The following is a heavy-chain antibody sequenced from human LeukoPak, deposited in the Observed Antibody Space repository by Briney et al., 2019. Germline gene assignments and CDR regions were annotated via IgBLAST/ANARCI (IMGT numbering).Heavy chain of an antibody. D-gene: IGHD6-13*01. Sequence: GESLKISCKGSGYSFTNYWIGWVRQMPGKGLEWMGIIYPGDSDTRYSPSFQGQVTISADKSISTAYLQWSSLKASDTAMYYCARPAIAAAGTEWYFDLWGRGTLVTVSS. CDR1: GYSFTNYW. V-gene: IGHV5-51*01. CDR3: ARPAIAAAGTEWYFDL. J-gene: IGHJ2*01. CDR2: IYPGDSDT.